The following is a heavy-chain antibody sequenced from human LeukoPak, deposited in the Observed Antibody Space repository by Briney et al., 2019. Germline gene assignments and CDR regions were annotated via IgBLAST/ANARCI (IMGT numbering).Heavy chain of an antibody. V-gene: IGHV4-61*01. CDR3: ARGYSSSWNYFDY. D-gene: IGHD6-13*01. CDR1: GGSISSDSYY. CDR2: VFDSGGT. Sequence: PSETLSLTCTVSGGSISSDSYYWGWIRQPPGKGLEWIGYVFDSGGTNYNPSLKSRVTLSVDTSKKQFSLKLRSVTAADTAVYYCARGYSSSWNYFDYWGQGTLVTVSS. J-gene: IGHJ4*02.